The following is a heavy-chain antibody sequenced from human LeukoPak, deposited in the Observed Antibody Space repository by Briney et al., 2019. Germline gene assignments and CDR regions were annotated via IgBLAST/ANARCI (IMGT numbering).Heavy chain of an antibody. CDR1: GFTFSSYA. J-gene: IGHJ5*02. V-gene: IGHV3-23*01. D-gene: IGHD6-19*01. CDR2: ISGSGGST. CDR3: AKGPSSWLEGNWFAP. Sequence: GGSLRLSCAASGFTFSSYAMSWVRQAPGKGLEWVSAISGSGGSTYYADSVKGRFTISRDNSKNTLYLQMNSLRAEDTAVYYCAKGPSSWLEGNWFAPWGQGTRVTVSS.